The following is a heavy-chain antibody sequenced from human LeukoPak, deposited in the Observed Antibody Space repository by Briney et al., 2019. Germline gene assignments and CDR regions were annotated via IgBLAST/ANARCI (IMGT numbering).Heavy chain of an antibody. Sequence: SGGSLRLSCAASGFTFSNAWMSWVRQAPGKGLEWVGRIKSKTDGGTTDYAAPVKGRFTISRDDSKSTLYLQMNSLKTEDTAVYYCTTALYYDFWSGPPHYYYMDVWGKGTTVTVSS. CDR2: IKSKTDGGTT. CDR3: TTALYYDFWSGPPHYYYMDV. CDR1: GFTFSNAW. J-gene: IGHJ6*03. V-gene: IGHV3-15*01. D-gene: IGHD3-3*01.